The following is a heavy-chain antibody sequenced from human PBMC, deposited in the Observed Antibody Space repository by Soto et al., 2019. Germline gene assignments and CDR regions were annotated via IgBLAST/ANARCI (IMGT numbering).Heavy chain of an antibody. Sequence: QVQLVESGGGVVQPGRSLRLSCAASGFTFSSYGMHWVRQAPGKGLEWVAVISYDGSNKYYADSVKGRFTISRDNSKNTRYLQMNSLRAEDTAVYYCAKGRVVYYFDYWGQGTLVTVSS. D-gene: IGHD2-15*01. J-gene: IGHJ4*02. V-gene: IGHV3-30*18. CDR2: ISYDGSNK. CDR3: AKGRVVYYFDY. CDR1: GFTFSSYG.